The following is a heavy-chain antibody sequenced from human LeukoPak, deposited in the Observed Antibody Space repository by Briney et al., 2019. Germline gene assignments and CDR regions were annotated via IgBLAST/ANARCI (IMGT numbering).Heavy chain of an antibody. J-gene: IGHJ6*03. D-gene: IGHD1-26*01. CDR2: IIPILGIA. CDR1: GGTFSSYA. Sequence: ASVKVSCKASGGTFSSYAISWVRQAPGQGLEWMGRIIPILGIANYAQKFQGRVTITADKSTSTAYMELSSLRSEDTAVYYCARVSGSYTRGNYYMDVWGKGTTVTVSS. V-gene: IGHV1-69*04. CDR3: ARVSGSYTRGNYYMDV.